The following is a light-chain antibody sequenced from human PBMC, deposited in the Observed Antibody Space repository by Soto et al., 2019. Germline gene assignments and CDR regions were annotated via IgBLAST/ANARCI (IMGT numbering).Light chain of an antibody. CDR2: GAS. J-gene: IGKJ5*01. CDR1: QSVSSTY. Sequence: EIVLTQSPATLSLSPGERATLSCRASQSVSSTYLAWYQQKPGQAPRLLIYGASNRATGIPDRFSGSGSGTDFTLTISRLEPEDFAVYYCQQRSNWPPITFGQGTRLEIK. V-gene: IGKV3D-20*02. CDR3: QQRSNWPPIT.